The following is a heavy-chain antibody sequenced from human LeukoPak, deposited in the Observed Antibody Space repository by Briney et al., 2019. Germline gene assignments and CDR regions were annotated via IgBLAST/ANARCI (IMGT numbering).Heavy chain of an antibody. CDR2: ISAYNGNT. CDR1: GYTFTSYG. CDR3: ARDILVGEWFGELLSFDY. Sequence: ASVKVSCKASGYTFTSYGISWVRQAPGQGLEWMGWISAYNGNTNYAQKLQGRVTMTTDTSTSTAYMELRSLRSDDTAVYYCARDILVGEWFGELLSFDYWGQGTLVTVSS. V-gene: IGHV1-18*01. J-gene: IGHJ4*02. D-gene: IGHD3-10*01.